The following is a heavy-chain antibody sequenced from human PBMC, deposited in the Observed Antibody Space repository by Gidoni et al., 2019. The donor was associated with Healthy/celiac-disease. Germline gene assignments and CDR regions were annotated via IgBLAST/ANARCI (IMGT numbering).Heavy chain of an antibody. J-gene: IGHJ6*03. Sequence: QVQLVQSGAEVKKPGSSVKVSCKASGGTFSSYAISWVRQAPGQGLEWMGGIIPIFGTANYAQKFQGRVTITADKSTSTAYMELSSLRSEDTAVYYCARGKGLMRGYDYSYYYYYMDVWGKGTTVTVSS. CDR3: ARGKGLMRGYDYSYYYYYMDV. D-gene: IGHD5-12*01. V-gene: IGHV1-69*06. CDR1: GGTFSSYA. CDR2: IIPIFGTA.